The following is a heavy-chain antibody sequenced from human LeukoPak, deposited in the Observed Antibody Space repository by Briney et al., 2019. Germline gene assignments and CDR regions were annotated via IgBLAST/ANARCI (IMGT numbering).Heavy chain of an antibody. CDR2: MKEDGSDE. J-gene: IGHJ1*01. CDR3: VVGGAGGGYFPN. Sequence: GGSLRLACAAHEFGFSSSTMSWVRQAEAKGLEREAKMKEDGSDEEYVDAVKGRFTISRDNAKNSLYLQTNSLRPEDTAVYFCVVGGAGGGYFPNWGQGSLVIVSS. V-gene: IGHV3-7*01. CDR1: EFGFSSST. D-gene: IGHD3-16*01.